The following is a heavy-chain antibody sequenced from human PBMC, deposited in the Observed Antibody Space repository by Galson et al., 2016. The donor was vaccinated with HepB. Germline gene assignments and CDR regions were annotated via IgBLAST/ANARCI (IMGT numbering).Heavy chain of an antibody. CDR2: ISGSSSYI. Sequence: SLRLSCAASGFTFSVYTMNWVRQAPGKGLEWVSSISGSSSYIYYADSVKGRFTISRDNAKKSMYLQMNSLRAEDTAVYYCARRGSGSYYPLYYFDSWGQGTLVTVSS. CDR1: GFTFSVYT. V-gene: IGHV3-21*01. D-gene: IGHD1-26*01. CDR3: ARRGSGSYYPLYYFDS. J-gene: IGHJ4*02.